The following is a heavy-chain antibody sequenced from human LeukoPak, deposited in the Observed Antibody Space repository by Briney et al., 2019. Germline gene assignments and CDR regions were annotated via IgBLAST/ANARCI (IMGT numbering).Heavy chain of an antibody. D-gene: IGHD2-2*01. CDR3: AIPIWGGYCSSTSCYPKGSHDY. CDR1: GYTFTSYG. Sequence: ASVKVSCKASGYTFTSYGISWVRQAPGQGLEWMGWISAYNGNTNYAQKLQGRVTMTTDTSTSTAYMELSRLRSDDTAVYYCAIPIWGGYCSSTSCYPKGSHDYWGQGTLVTASS. V-gene: IGHV1-18*01. J-gene: IGHJ4*02. CDR2: ISAYNGNT.